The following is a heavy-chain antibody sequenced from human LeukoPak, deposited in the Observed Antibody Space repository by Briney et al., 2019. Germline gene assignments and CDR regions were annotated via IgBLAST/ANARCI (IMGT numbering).Heavy chain of an antibody. J-gene: IGHJ4*02. D-gene: IGHD3-22*01. V-gene: IGHV3-23*01. CDR2: ISGSGGST. CDR3: TKDLRVYDSSGYDFDY. CDR1: GFTFSSYS. Sequence: GGSLRLSCAASGFTFSSYSMNWVRQAPGKGLEWVSAISGSGGSTYYADSVKGRFTISRDNSKYTLYLQMNSLRAEDTAVYYCTKDLRVYDSSGYDFDYWGQGTLVTVSS.